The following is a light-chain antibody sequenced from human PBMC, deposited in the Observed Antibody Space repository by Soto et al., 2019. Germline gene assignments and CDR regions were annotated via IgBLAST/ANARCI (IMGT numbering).Light chain of an antibody. CDR3: QQYSSYPPYT. CDR2: DAS. CDR1: QSINYW. Sequence: DIQLTQSPSTLSASVGDRVTITCRASQSINYWLAWYQQKPGRAPKLLIFDASTLESGVPSRFSGSGSGTEFTITISSLQPDDCATYYCQQYSSYPPYTFGQGTKLEIE. V-gene: IGKV1-5*01. J-gene: IGKJ2*01.